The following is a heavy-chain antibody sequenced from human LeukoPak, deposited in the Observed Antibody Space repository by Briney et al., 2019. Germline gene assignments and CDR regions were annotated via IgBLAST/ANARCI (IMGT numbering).Heavy chain of an antibody. CDR1: GGSISSYY. V-gene: IGHV4-59*01. CDR3: ARWSLHSSGWYFDY. Sequence: NPSETLSLTCIVSGGSISSYYWSWIRQPPGKGLEWIGYISYSGSTNYNPPLKSRVTISVDTSKNQFSLNLTSVTAADTAMYYCARWSLHSSGWYFDYWGQGTLVTVSS. CDR2: ISYSGST. D-gene: IGHD6-19*01. J-gene: IGHJ4*02.